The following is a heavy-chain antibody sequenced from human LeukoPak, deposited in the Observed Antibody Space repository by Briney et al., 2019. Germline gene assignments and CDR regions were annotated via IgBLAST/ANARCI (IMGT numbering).Heavy chain of an antibody. CDR2: IYYTGST. Sequence: SETLSLTCTVSDDSISGYYWSWIRQPPGKGLEWIGYIYYTGSTNYNPSLKNRVTISVDTSKNQFSLKLSSVTAADTAVYYCARAGRYLYGSTSYLYFDYWGVGVLVTVSS. CDR3: ARAGRYLYGSTSYLYFDY. CDR1: DDSISGYY. J-gene: IGHJ4*01. V-gene: IGHV4-59*01. D-gene: IGHD3-16*02.